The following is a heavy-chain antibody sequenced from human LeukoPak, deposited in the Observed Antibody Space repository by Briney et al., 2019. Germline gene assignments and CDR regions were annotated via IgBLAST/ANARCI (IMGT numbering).Heavy chain of an antibody. CDR1: GGSMSSYY. CDR3: ARVGGYSYGYSVDY. D-gene: IGHD5-18*01. V-gene: IGHV4-59*08. J-gene: IGHJ4*02. CDR2: IYYSGST. Sequence: PSETLSLTCNVSGGSMSSYYWSWIRQPPGKGLEWIGYIYYSGSTNYNPSLNSRVTISVDTSKNQFSLRLSSVTAADTAVYYCARVGGYSYGYSVDYWGQGTLATVSS.